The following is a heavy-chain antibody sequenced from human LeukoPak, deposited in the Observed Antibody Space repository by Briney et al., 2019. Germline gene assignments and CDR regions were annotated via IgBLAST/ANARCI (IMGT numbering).Heavy chain of an antibody. J-gene: IGHJ4*02. Sequence: ASVKVSCKASGYTFTSYYIHWVRQAPGQGLEWMGIINPSGGSTNHAQKFQGRVTMTRDTSTSTVYMELSSLRSEDSAVYYCARWTTTYLDYWGQGTLVTVSS. V-gene: IGHV1-46*01. CDR1: GYTFTSYY. CDR3: ARWTTTYLDY. D-gene: IGHD4-11*01. CDR2: INPSGGST.